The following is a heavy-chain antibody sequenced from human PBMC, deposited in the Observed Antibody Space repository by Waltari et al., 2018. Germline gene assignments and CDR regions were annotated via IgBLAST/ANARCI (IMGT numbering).Heavy chain of an antibody. J-gene: IGHJ6*03. D-gene: IGHD2-2*01. Sequence: EVQLVESGGRFVQPGGSLRLSCAASGITFSSYSMSWVRQAPGKGLEWISYISPISSTIYYADSLRGRFTISRDNAKNSMFLQMNSLKAEDTAVYYCARVPGATYYYYMDVWGKGTTVTVSS. CDR3: ARVPGATYYYYMDV. V-gene: IGHV3-48*04. CDR2: ISPISSTI. CDR1: GITFSSYS.